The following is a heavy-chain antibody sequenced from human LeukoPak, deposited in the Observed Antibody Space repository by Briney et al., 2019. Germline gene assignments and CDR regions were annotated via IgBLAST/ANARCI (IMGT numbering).Heavy chain of an antibody. J-gene: IGHJ6*02. CDR3: ARDRRVSYSSGWYFYYYGMDV. CDR2: IYYSGST. CDR1: GGSISSSDYY. V-gene: IGHV4-39*02. Sequence: PSETLSLTCSASGGSISSSDYYWGWIRQPPGKGLEWIGNIYYSGSTYYNPSLKSRVTISVDTSKNRFSLKLSSVTAADTAVYYCARDRRVSYSSGWYFYYYGMDVWGQGTTVTVSS. D-gene: IGHD6-19*01.